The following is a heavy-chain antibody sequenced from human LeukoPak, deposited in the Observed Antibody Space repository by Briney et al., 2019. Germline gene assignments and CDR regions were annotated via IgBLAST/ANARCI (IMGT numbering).Heavy chain of an antibody. CDR2: ISGDGGYT. D-gene: IGHD3-10*01. V-gene: IGHV3-23*01. J-gene: IGHJ4*02. CDR3: AKGGDYYGASFDF. CDR1: GFTFSNYA. Sequence: PGGSLRLSCAASGFTFSNYAMTWVRQAPGKGLEWVSSISGDGGYTYYADSVKGRFTISRDNSKNTVYVEMNSLRGEDTAIYYCAKGGDYYGASFDFWGQGTPVTVSS.